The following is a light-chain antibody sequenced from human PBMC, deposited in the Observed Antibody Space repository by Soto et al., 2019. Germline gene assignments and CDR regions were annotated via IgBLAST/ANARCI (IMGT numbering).Light chain of an antibody. V-gene: IGKV3D-20*02. CDR1: QSVSNSY. J-gene: IGKJ1*01. Sequence: EIVLTQSPGTLSLSPGERATLSCRASQSVSNSYLAWYQQKPGQAPRLLIYGASSRATGIPDRFSGSGPGTDFTLTISSLEPEDFAVYYCQQRGNRPPWTFGQGTKVDIK. CDR3: QQRGNRPPWT. CDR2: GAS.